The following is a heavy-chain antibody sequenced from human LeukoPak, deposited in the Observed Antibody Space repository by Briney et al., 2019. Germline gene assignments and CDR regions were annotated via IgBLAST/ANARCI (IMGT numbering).Heavy chain of an antibody. CDR2: ISYDGSNK. CDR1: GFTFSNYG. Sequence: GGSLRLSCATSGFTFSNYGMHWVRQAPGKGLEWVAVISYDGSNKYYADSVKGRFTISRDNSKNTLYLQMNSLRAEDAAVYYCANLPLWGQGTLATVSS. CDR3: ANLPL. J-gene: IGHJ4*02. V-gene: IGHV3-30*18.